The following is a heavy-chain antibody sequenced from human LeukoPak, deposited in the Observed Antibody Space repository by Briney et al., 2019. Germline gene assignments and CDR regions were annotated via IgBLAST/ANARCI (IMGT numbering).Heavy chain of an antibody. CDR2: INPNSGGT. J-gene: IGHJ4*02. D-gene: IGHD3-10*01. CDR1: GYTFTRYY. CDR3: AGSFGSGSYYHFDY. Sequence: ASVKVSCKASGYTFTRYYIHWARQAPGQGLEWMGWINPNSGGTNSAQKFQGRVIMTRDTSVSTAYMDLSRLISDDTAVYYCAGSFGSGSYYHFDYWGQGTLVTVSS. V-gene: IGHV1-2*02.